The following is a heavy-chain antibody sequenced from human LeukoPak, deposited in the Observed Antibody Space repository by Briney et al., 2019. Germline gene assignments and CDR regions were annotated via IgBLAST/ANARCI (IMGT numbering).Heavy chain of an antibody. V-gene: IGHV3-30*18. CDR1: GFTFSSYS. CDR2: ISYDGSNK. J-gene: IGHJ4*02. Sequence: GGSLRLSCAASGFTFSSYSMNWVRQAPGKGLEWVAVISYDGSNKYYADSVKGRFTISRDNSKNTLYLQTNSLRAEDTAVYYCAKGTGAPAYYDYWGQGTLVTVSS. D-gene: IGHD3-22*01. CDR3: AKGTGAPAYYDY.